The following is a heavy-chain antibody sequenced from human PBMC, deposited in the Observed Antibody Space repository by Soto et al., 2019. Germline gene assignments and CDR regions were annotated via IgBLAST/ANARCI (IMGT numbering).Heavy chain of an antibody. CDR1: GFTFSSYA. Sequence: GGSLRLSCAASGFTFSSYAMSWVRQAPGKGLVWVSRIHSDGSTTYYADSVKGRVTISRDNAKSTLYLQMNSLRAEDTAVYYCVCLIPGRGTIYVWGKGTLVPVAS. CDR3: VCLIPGRGTIYV. D-gene: IGHD1-1*01. V-gene: IGHV3-74*01. J-gene: IGHJ4*02. CDR2: IHSDGSTT.